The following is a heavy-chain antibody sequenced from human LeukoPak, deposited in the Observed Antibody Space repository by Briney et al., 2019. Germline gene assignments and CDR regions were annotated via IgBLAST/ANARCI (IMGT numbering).Heavy chain of an antibody. CDR3: ARGTNQAYVLLWFGELIGMDV. Sequence: GGSLRLSCAASGFTFSNYAMTWVRQAPGKGLEWVSVISISVTNTYYADSVKGRFTISRDNSKNTLYLQMNSLRAEDTAVYYCARGTNQAYVLLWFGELIGMDVWGQGTTVTVSS. J-gene: IGHJ6*02. D-gene: IGHD3-10*01. V-gene: IGHV3-23*01. CDR2: ISISVTNT. CDR1: GFTFSNYA.